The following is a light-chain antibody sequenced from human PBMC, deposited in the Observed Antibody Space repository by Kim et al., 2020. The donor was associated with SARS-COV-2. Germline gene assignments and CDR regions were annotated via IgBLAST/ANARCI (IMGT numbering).Light chain of an antibody. CDR3: SAWDTSLSAWV. J-gene: IGLJ3*02. CDR2: RNN. Sequence: QTATRPCPGNSNNVGYQGVAWLQQHQGHPPKLVSYRNNNRPSGISERLSASRSGNTASLTITGLQPEDEANYYCSAWDTSLSAWVFGGGTQLTVL. CDR1: SNNVGYQG. V-gene: IGLV10-54*01.